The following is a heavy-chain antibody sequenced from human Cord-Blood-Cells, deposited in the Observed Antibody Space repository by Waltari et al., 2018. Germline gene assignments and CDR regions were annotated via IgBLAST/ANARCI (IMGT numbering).Heavy chain of an antibody. CDR1: GFTFSSYA. V-gene: IGHV3-30-3*01. CDR2: ISDDGSNK. D-gene: IGHD1-7*01. Sequence: QVQLVESGGGVVQPGRSLRLSCAASGFTFSSYAMHWVRQAPGKGLEWVAVISDDGSNKYYADSVKGRFTISRDNSKNTLYLQMNSLRAEDTAVYYCARTYNWNYNWFDPWGQGTLVTVSS. J-gene: IGHJ5*02. CDR3: ARTYNWNYNWFDP.